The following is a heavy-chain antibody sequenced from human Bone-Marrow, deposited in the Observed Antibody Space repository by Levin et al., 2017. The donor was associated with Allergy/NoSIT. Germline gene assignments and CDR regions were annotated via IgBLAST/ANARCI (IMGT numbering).Heavy chain of an antibody. CDR2: IDWRSDSI. CDR1: GFTFDDYD. CDR3: TKDLYRWSDEIGGHYSYYGLDV. D-gene: IGHD2-8*02. Sequence: SLKISCEASGFTFDDYDMHWVRQGPGKGLEWVSGIDWRSDSIGYADSVKGRFTISRDNAKNAVYLQMNSLRPEDTALYYCTKDLYRWSDEIGGHYSYYGLDVWGQGTTVTVAS. J-gene: IGHJ6*02. V-gene: IGHV3-9*01.